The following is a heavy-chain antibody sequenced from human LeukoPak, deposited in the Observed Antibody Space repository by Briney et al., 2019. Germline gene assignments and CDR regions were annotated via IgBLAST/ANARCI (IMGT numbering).Heavy chain of an antibody. Sequence: WASVKVSCKASGGTFSSYAISWVRQAPGQGLEWMGGIIPIFGTANYAQKFQGRVTITADESTSTAYMELSSLRSEDTAVYYCARDLTPIVVVTALDAFDIWGQGTMVTVSS. CDR3: ARDLTPIVVVTALDAFDI. CDR1: GGTFSSYA. J-gene: IGHJ3*02. V-gene: IGHV1-69*13. CDR2: IIPIFGTA. D-gene: IGHD2-21*02.